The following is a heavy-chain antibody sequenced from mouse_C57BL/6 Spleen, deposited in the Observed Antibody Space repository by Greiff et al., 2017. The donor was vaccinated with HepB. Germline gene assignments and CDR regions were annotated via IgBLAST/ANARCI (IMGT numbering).Heavy chain of an antibody. V-gene: IGHV1-52*01. CDR3: AIFHDRYAMDY. CDR1: GYTFTNYW. CDR2: IDPSDSET. J-gene: IGHJ4*01. Sequence: QVQLKQPGAELVRPGSSVKLSCKASGYTFTNYWMHWVKQRPIQGLEWIGNIDPSDSETHYNQKFKDKATLTVDKSSSTAYMQLSSLTSEDSAVYYCAIFHDRYAMDYWGQGTSVTVSS.